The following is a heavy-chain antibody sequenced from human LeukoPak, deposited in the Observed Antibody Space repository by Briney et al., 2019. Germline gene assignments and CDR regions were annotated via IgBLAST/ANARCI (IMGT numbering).Heavy chain of an antibody. Sequence: SETLSLTCAVYGGSFSGYYWSWIRQPPGKGLEWIGEINHSGSTNYNPSLKSRVTISVDTSKNQFSLKLSSVTAADTAVYYCARQSAVVVRYYFDYWGQGTLVTVSS. J-gene: IGHJ4*02. V-gene: IGHV4-34*01. CDR3: ARQSAVVVRYYFDY. CDR2: INHSGST. CDR1: GGSFSGYY. D-gene: IGHD2-2*01.